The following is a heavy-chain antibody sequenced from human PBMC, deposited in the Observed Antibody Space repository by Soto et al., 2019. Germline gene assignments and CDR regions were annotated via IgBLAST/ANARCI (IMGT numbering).Heavy chain of an antibody. CDR2: IIPIFGTA. D-gene: IGHD6-6*01. CDR1: GGTFSSYA. J-gene: IGHJ6*02. CDR3: ASHGRQLVDYYYGMDV. Sequence: QVQLVQSGAEVKKPGSSVKVSCKASGGTFSSYAISWVRQAPGQGLEWMGGIIPIFGTANYAQKFQGRVTITGDESTSTAYVELSSLRSEDTAVYYCASHGRQLVDYYYGMDVWGQGTTVTVSS. V-gene: IGHV1-69*12.